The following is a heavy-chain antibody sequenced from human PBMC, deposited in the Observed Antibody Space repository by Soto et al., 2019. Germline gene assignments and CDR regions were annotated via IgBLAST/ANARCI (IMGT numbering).Heavy chain of an antibody. CDR3: ASERGPHYVFDI. Sequence: QVQLVESGGGVVQPGMSLRLSCAASGFTFSTYVIHWVRQAPGKGLEWVAVMSYDGNSKSYADSVKGRFTISRDNSKNTLYLQMNSLKSEDTAVDHCASERGPHYVFDIWGQGTMVTVSS. J-gene: IGHJ3*02. CDR1: GFTFSTYV. V-gene: IGHV3-30-3*01. CDR2: MSYDGNSK. D-gene: IGHD2-15*01.